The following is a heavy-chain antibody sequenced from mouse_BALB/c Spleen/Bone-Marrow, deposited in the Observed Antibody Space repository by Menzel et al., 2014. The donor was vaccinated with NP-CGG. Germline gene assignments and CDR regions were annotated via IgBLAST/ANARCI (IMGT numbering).Heavy chain of an antibody. CDR2: ISSGSSTI. Sequence: EVKLEESGGGLVQSGGSRKLSCAASGFTFSSFGMHWVRQAPEKRLEWVAYISSGSSTIYWADTVKGRFTISRDNPRNTLCLQMTRLRSEDAAMYYCGSRSTIKISGAMDCWGQGSSVTVSS. D-gene: IGHD2-1*01. CDR1: GFTFSSFG. J-gene: IGHJ4*01. CDR3: GSRSTIKISGAMDC. V-gene: IGHV5-17*02.